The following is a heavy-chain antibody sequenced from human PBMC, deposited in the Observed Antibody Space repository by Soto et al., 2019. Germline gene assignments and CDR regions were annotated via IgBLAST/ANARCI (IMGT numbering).Heavy chain of an antibody. CDR2: ISDSGGST. CDR1: GFTFSNYA. D-gene: IGHD6-13*01. J-gene: IGHJ4*02. Sequence: EVQLLESRGGLVQPGGSLRLSCAASGFTFSNYAMSWVRQAPGKGLEWVSTISDSGGSTYHADSVKGRFTISRDNSKSTLYLQMNSLRADDTAVYYCAKAAVGPELDYWGQGTLVSVSS. V-gene: IGHV3-23*01. CDR3: AKAAVGPELDY.